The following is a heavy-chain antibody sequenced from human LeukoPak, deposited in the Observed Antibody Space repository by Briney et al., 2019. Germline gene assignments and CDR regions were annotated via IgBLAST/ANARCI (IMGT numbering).Heavy chain of an antibody. J-gene: IGHJ4*02. Sequence: PGGSLRLSCAASGFTVSSNYMSWVRQAPGKGLEWVSFIYSGGSTYYADSVKGRFTISRDNSKNTLYLQMNSLGAEDTAVYYCAREIHGGNTGVFDYWGQGTLVTVSS. CDR2: IYSGGST. CDR1: GFTVSSNY. CDR3: AREIHGGNTGVFDY. V-gene: IGHV3-66*01. D-gene: IGHD4-23*01.